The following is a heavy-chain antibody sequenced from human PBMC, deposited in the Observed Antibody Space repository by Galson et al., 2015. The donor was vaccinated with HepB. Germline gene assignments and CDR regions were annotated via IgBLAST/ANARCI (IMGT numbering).Heavy chain of an antibody. CDR1: GGTFSSYA. CDR3: ARASTQGGGSLEHYYYYMDV. V-gene: IGHV1-69*13. Sequence: SVKVSCKASGGTFSSYATSWVRQAPGQGLEWMGGIIPIFGTANYAQKFQGSVTITADESTSTAYMELSSLRSEDTAVYYCARASTQGGGSLEHYYYYMDVWGKGTTVTVSS. D-gene: IGHD2-15*01. J-gene: IGHJ6*03. CDR2: IIPIFGTA.